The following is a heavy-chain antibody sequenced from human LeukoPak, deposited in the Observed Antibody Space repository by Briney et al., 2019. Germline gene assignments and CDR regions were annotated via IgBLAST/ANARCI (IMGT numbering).Heavy chain of an antibody. CDR3: ARQGRGYSPYYYYYMDV. Sequence: GESLKVSCKGSGYSFTSYWIGWVRQMPGKGLEWMGIIYPGDSDTRYSPSYQGQVTISADNSISAAYLQWSSLKASDTAMYYCARQGRGYSPYYYYYMDVWGKGTTVTVSS. J-gene: IGHJ6*03. CDR2: IYPGDSDT. CDR1: GYSFTSYW. V-gene: IGHV5-51*01. D-gene: IGHD5-24*01.